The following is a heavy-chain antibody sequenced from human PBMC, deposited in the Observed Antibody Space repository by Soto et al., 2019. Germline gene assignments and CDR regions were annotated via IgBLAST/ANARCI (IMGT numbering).Heavy chain of an antibody. J-gene: IGHJ6*03. CDR2: MNPNSGNT. D-gene: IGHD5-18*01. Sequence: ASVKVSCKASGYTFTSYDINWVRQATGQGLEWMGWMNPNSGNTGYAQKFQGRVTMTRNTSISTAYMELSSLRSEDTAVYYCARWGGNGGYSYRATGGYYMDVWGKGTTVTVSS. V-gene: IGHV1-8*01. CDR1: GYTFTSYD. CDR3: ARWGGNGGYSYRATGGYYMDV.